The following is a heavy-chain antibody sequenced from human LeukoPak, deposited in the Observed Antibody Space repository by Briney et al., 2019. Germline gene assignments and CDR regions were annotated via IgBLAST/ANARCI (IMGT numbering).Heavy chain of an antibody. CDR3: AREGFSGSYKYYFDY. CDR1: GGSISSYY. D-gene: IGHD1-26*01. V-gene: IGHV4-59*01. Sequence: SETLSLTCTVSGGSISSYYWSWIRQPPGKGLEWIGYIYYSGSTNYNPSLKSRVTISVDTSKNQFSLKLSSVTAADTAVYYSAREGFSGSYKYYFDYWGQGTLVTVSS. CDR2: IYYSGST. J-gene: IGHJ4*02.